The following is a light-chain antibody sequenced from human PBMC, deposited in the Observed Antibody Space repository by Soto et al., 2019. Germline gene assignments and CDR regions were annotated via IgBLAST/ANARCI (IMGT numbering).Light chain of an antibody. CDR1: QSVSSY. CDR2: DAS. V-gene: IGKV3-11*01. J-gene: IGKJ2*01. CDR3: QQRSNWYT. Sequence: EIVLTQSPATLSLSPGERATFSCRASQSVSSYLAWYQQKPGQAPRLLIYDASNRATGIPARFSGSGSETDITITISSLEPEDFAVYYCQQRSNWYTFGQGTKLEIK.